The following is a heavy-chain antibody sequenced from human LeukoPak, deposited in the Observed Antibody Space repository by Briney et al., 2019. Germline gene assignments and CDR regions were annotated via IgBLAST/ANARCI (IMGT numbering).Heavy chain of an antibody. CDR1: VGFISSGGYS. Sequence: SQTLSLTCAVSVGFISSGGYSWSWIRQPPGKGLEWIGYIYHSGSTYYNPSLKSRVTISVDRSKNQFSLKLSSVTAADTAVYYCAGGYSLDYWGQGTLVTVSS. D-gene: IGHD6-13*01. V-gene: IGHV4-30-2*01. CDR2: IYHSGST. J-gene: IGHJ4*02. CDR3: AGGYSLDY.